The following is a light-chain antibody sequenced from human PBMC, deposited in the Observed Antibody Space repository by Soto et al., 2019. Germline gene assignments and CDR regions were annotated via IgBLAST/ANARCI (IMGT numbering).Light chain of an antibody. CDR1: QSVSSN. V-gene: IGKV3-15*01. CDR3: QQYNSWPPIT. Sequence: EIVLTHAPGTLSLSPGERAPLSFTSRQSVSSNYLAWYQQKLGQAPRLLLYGASTRATGIPARFSGGGSGTEFTLTISRLKSEDFAVYYCQQYNSWPPITFGQGTRLEIK. CDR2: GAS. J-gene: IGKJ5*01.